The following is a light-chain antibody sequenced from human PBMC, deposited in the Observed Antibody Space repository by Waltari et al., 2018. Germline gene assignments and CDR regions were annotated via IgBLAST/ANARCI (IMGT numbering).Light chain of an antibody. Sequence: VLTQSPATLSLSAGERATLSCRASQSVFNYLAWYQQKRGQAPRILIYDTSKRATGIPARFSGSGSGTDFTLTISNLEADDFALYYCQQGSILPLTFGGGTKVEIK. CDR1: QSVFNY. CDR2: DTS. J-gene: IGKJ4*01. CDR3: QQGSILPLT. V-gene: IGKV3-11*01.